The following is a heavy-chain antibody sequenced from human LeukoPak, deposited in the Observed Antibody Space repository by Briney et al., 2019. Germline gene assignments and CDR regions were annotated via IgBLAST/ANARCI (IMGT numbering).Heavy chain of an antibody. CDR1: GFTFSSYS. CDR2: ISSSSSYI. J-gene: IGHJ4*02. CDR3: ARAEDLDGYFDY. Sequence: GGSLRLSCAASGFTFSSYSMNWVHQAPGKGLEWVSSISSSSSYIYYADSVKGRFTISRDNAKNSLYLQMNSLRAEDTAVYYCARAEDLDGYFDYWGQGTLVTVSS. D-gene: IGHD3/OR15-3a*01. V-gene: IGHV3-21*01.